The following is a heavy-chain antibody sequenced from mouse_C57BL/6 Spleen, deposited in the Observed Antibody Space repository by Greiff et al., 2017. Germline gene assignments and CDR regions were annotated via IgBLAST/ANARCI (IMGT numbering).Heavy chain of an antibody. Sequence: QVQLQQSGPELVKPGASVKISCKASGYAFSSSWMNWVKQRPGKGLEWIGRIYPGDGDTNYNGKFKGKATLTADKSSSTAYMQLSSLTSEDSAVYFCARSGTAWFAYWGQVTLVTVSA. CDR2: IYPGDGDT. D-gene: IGHD3-3*01. CDR3: ARSGTAWFAY. CDR1: GYAFSSSW. V-gene: IGHV1-82*01. J-gene: IGHJ3*01.